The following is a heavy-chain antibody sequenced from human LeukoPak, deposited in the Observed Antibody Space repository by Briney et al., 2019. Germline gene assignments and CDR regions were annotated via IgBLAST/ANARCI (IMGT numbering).Heavy chain of an antibody. CDR1: GYTFTSYH. V-gene: IGHV1-8*01. Sequence: ASVKVSCKASGYTFTSYHIDWVRQAPGQGPEWMGWMNAESGHTGYTQNLEGRVSMTRDTSTNTAYMELRSLRSEDTAVYFCARGMFDNSGHYYYFYYALDVWGQGTTVTVSS. CDR3: ARGMFDNSGHYYYFYYALDV. CDR2: MNAESGHT. J-gene: IGHJ6*02. D-gene: IGHD3-22*01.